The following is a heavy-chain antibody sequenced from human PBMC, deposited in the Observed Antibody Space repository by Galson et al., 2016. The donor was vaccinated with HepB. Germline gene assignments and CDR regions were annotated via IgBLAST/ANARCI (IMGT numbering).Heavy chain of an antibody. V-gene: IGHV3-53*01. CDR3: ARHNYYQYHMDV. Sequence: SLRLSCAASGFAVSTNYLSWVRQAPGKGLEWVSVIYSDSSTYYADSVKGRFTISRDNSKNTVFLQMNNLRAEDTAVYYCARHNYYQYHMDVWGKGTTVTVSS. CDR1: GFAVSTNY. CDR2: IYSDSST. J-gene: IGHJ6*03.